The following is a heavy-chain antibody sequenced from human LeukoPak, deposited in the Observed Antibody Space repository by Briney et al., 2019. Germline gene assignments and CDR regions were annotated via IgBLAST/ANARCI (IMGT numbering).Heavy chain of an antibody. D-gene: IGHD2-2*01. CDR2: IYYSGST. CDR1: GGSISSGGYY. Sequence: SETLSLTCTVSGGSISSGGYYWSWIRQHPGKGLEWIGYIYYSGSTYYNPSLKSRVTISVDTSKNQFSLKLSSVTAADTAVYYCARGPLNLYCSSTSCYRSKWYYFDYWGQGTLVTVSS. J-gene: IGHJ4*02. CDR3: ARGPLNLYCSSTSCYRSKWYYFDY. V-gene: IGHV4-31*03.